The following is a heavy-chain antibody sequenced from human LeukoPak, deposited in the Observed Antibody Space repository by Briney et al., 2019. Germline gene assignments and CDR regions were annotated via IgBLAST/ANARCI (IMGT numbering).Heavy chain of an antibody. D-gene: IGHD6-13*01. V-gene: IGHV5-51*01. J-gene: IGHJ4*02. CDR1: GYSFTSYW. CDR3: ARSPGIAAPNHFDY. CDR2: MYPSDSDT. Sequence: GESLKTSGKGSGYSFTSYWIGWVRQLPGKGLGWMGIMYPSDSDTRYSTSFQGQVTISAEQSISTPYWRWSSWKASASPSYYCARSPGIAAPNHFDYGRQGPRVRVSS.